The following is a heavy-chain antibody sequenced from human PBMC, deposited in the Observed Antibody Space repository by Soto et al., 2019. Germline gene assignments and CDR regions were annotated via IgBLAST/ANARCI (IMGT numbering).Heavy chain of an antibody. CDR3: ARGAVAGAGIPTYYFYY. Sequence: EVQLVESGGGLVKPGGSLRLSCAASGFTFSSYSMSWVRQAPGKGLEWVSSISSSSGYIYYADSLKGRFTISRDNAKKSVYLQVNSLRAEDTAVYYCARGAVAGAGIPTYYFYYWGHGTLVTVSS. J-gene: IGHJ4*01. CDR2: ISSSSGYI. D-gene: IGHD6-13*01. V-gene: IGHV3-21*01. CDR1: GFTFSSYS.